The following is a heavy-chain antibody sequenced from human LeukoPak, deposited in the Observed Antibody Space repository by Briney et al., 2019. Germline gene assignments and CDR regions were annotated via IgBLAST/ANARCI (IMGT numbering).Heavy chain of an antibody. Sequence: PGGSLRLSCAASGFTVSSNYMTWVRQAPGKGLGWVSVIYSGGSTYYADSVKGRFTISRDNSKNTLYLQMNSLRAEDTAVYYCAREGSDILTGYSFRYFDYWGQGTLVTVSS. CDR2: IYSGGST. CDR3: AREGSDILTGYSFRYFDY. D-gene: IGHD3-9*01. V-gene: IGHV3-53*01. J-gene: IGHJ4*02. CDR1: GFTVSSNY.